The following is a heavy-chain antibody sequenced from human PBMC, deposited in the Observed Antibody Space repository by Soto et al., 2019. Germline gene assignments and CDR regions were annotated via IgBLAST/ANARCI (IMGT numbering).Heavy chain of an antibody. D-gene: IGHD6-13*01. J-gene: IGHJ5*02. CDR1: GGTFSSYA. V-gene: IGHV1-69*12. Sequence: QVQLVQSGAEVKKPGSSVKVSCKASGGTFSSYAISWVRQAPGQGLEWMGGIIPIFGTANYAQKLQGRVTITADDSTSTAYMELSSLRSEDTAVYYCASYDGGSRSWLRYGEYNWFDPWGQGTLVTVSS. CDR2: IIPIFGTA. CDR3: ASYDGGSRSWLRYGEYNWFDP.